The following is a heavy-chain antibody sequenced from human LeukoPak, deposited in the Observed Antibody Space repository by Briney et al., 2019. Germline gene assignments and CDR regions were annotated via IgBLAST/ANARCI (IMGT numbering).Heavy chain of an antibody. Sequence: GGSLRLSCAASGFTFSSYEMNWVRQAPGKGLEWVSYISSSGSTIYYADSVKGRFTISRDNAKNTLYLQMNGLRAEDTAVYYCARDWFHAIDYWGQGTLVTVSS. J-gene: IGHJ4*02. CDR2: ISSSGSTI. D-gene: IGHD2/OR15-2a*01. V-gene: IGHV3-48*03. CDR3: ARDWFHAIDY. CDR1: GFTFSSYE.